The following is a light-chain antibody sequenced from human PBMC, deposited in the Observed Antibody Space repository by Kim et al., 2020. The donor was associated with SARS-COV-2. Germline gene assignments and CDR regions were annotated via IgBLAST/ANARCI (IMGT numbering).Light chain of an antibody. CDR3: QRYNSGPPVA. Sequence: DFQMTQSPSSLSASIGDRVTITCRASQDIGNYLAWYQQRPGKVPDLLIYAASSLQSGVPSRFSGSGSGTDFTLTINSLQPEDGATYYCQRYNSGPPVAFGQGTKLEI. CDR2: AAS. V-gene: IGKV1-27*01. CDR1: QDIGNY. J-gene: IGKJ2*01.